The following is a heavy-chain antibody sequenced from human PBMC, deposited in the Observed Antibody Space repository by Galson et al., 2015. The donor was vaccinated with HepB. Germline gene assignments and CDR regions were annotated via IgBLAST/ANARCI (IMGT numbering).Heavy chain of an antibody. CDR3: TRDHVTMVRGVIITTSGVFDY. CDR1: GFTFSSYG. V-gene: IGHV3-30*19. J-gene: IGHJ4*02. D-gene: IGHD3-10*01. Sequence: SLRLSCAASGFTFSSYGMHWVRQAPGKGLEWVAVISYDGSNKYYADSVKGRFTISRDNSKNTLYLQMNSLRAEDTAVYYCTRDHVTMVRGVIITTSGVFDYWGQGTLVTVSS. CDR2: ISYDGSNK.